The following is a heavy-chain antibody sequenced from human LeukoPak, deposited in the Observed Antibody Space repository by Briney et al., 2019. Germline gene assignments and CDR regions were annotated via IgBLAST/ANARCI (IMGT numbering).Heavy chain of an antibody. J-gene: IGHJ6*02. CDR2: ISYDGSNK. V-gene: IGHV3-30*18. CDR1: GFTFSSCG. D-gene: IGHD3-22*01. Sequence: PGGSLRLSCAASGFTFSSCGMHWVRQAPGKGLEWVSVISYDGSNKYYADSVKGRFTISRDNSKNTLYLQMNSLRAEDTAVYYCAKTMKYYYYGMDVWGQGTTVTVS. CDR3: AKTMKYYYYGMDV.